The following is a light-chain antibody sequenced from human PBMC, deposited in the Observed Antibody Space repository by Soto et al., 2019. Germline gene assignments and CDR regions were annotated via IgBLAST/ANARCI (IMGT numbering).Light chain of an antibody. V-gene: IGKV1-5*01. Sequence: DIQMTQSPSTLSGSVGDRVTITCRASQSISSWLAWYQQKPGKAPKFLIYDASTLESGVPSRFSGSGSGTEFTLTISSLQPDDFATYYCQQYNRYATFGQGTKVDI. CDR1: QSISSW. CDR3: QQYNRYAT. J-gene: IGKJ1*01. CDR2: DAS.